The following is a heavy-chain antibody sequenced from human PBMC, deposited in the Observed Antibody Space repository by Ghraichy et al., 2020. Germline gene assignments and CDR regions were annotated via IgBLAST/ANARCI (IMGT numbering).Heavy chain of an antibody. CDR3: AKRGRYVVPAEGYFDY. CDR2: ISDSGGST. J-gene: IGHJ4*02. V-gene: IGHV3-23*01. D-gene: IGHD2-2*01. CDR1: GFTFSSYA. Sequence: GESLNISCAASGFTFSSYAMSWVRQAPGKGLGWVSVISDSGGSTYYADSVQGRFTISRDNSKNTLYLQMNSLRAEDTAVYYCAKRGRYVVPAEGYFDYWGQGTLVTVSS.